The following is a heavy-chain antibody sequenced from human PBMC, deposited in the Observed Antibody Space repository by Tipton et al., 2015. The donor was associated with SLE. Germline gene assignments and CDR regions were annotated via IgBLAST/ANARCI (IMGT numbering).Heavy chain of an antibody. Sequence: SLRLSCAASGFTFSTYGMHWLRQAPGKGLEWVSVISYDGSNKYYADSVKGRFTISRDNSKNTLYLQMNGLRAEDTAVYYCARGREAVSSYYCGMDVWGQGTTVTVSS. V-gene: IGHV3-30-3*01. CDR2: ISYDGSNK. CDR1: GFTFSTYG. CDR3: ARGREAVSSYYCGMDV. D-gene: IGHD5/OR15-5a*01. J-gene: IGHJ6*02.